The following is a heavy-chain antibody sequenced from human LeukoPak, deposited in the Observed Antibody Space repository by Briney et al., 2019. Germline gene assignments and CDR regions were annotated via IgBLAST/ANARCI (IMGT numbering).Heavy chain of an antibody. J-gene: IGHJ4*02. D-gene: IGHD6-13*01. Sequence: SETLSLTCTVSGGSISSSSYYWGWIRQPPGKGLEWIGYIYYSGSTNYNPSLKSRVTISVDTSKNQFSLKLSSVTAADTAVYYCARAMIGSSWYLDYWGQGTLVTVSS. CDR1: GGSISSSSYY. V-gene: IGHV4-61*05. CDR3: ARAMIGSSWYLDY. CDR2: IYYSGST.